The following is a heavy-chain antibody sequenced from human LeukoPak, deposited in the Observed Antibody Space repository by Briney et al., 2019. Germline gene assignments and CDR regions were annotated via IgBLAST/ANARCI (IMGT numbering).Heavy chain of an antibody. J-gene: IGHJ1*01. CDR1: GYTFTSYY. CDR3: ARVGPWSSGWQWGFQH. CDR2: INPSGGST. Sequence: ASVKVSCKASGYTFTSYYMHWVRQAPGQGLEWMGIINPSGGSTSYAQKFQGRVTMTRDTSTSTVCMELSSLRSEDTAVYYCARVGPWSSGWQWGFQHWGQGTLVTVSS. V-gene: IGHV1-46*01. D-gene: IGHD6-19*01.